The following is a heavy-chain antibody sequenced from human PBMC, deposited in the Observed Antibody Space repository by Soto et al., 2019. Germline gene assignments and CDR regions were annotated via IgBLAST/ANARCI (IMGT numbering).Heavy chain of an antibody. J-gene: IGHJ5*02. D-gene: IGHD3-22*01. V-gene: IGHV1-3*04. CDR2: INTGNGNT. Sequence: GPSATVSCTASGYTFTTYAMHWERRAPGQRLEWMGWINTGNGNTKYSQKFQGRVTITRDTSASTAYMELSSLRSEDTAVYYCARTYYYDSSGYYNWFDPWGQGTLVTVSS. CDR1: GYTFTTYA. CDR3: ARTYYYDSSGYYNWFDP.